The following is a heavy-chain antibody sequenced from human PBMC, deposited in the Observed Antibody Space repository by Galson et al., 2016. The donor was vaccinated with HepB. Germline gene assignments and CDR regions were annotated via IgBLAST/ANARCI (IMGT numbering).Heavy chain of an antibody. CDR3: ARTGYCGGTTCRDS. Sequence: ETLSLTCTVSVASIDSSTDYWGWVRHPPGKGLEWVGSIFSTGSSYYNPSLGSRVSLHLDTSKNRISLTLTSVTAGDTAVYYCARTGYCGGTTCRDSWGQGTLVTVSS. CDR1: VASIDSSTDY. J-gene: IGHJ4*02. CDR2: IFSTGSS. V-gene: IGHV4-39*01. D-gene: IGHD5-12*01.